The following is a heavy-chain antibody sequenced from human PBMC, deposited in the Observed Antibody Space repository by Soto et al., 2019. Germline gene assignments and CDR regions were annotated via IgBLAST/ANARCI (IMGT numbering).Heavy chain of an antibody. CDR1: GLTFNNYW. V-gene: IGHV3-7*01. Sequence: GGSLRLSCAASGLTFNNYWMSWVRQAPGKGLEWVANIKQDGIEKYYVDSVKGRFTISRDNAKNSLYLQMNSLRAEDTAVYYCARINGGYARGYYYYMDVWVKGTTVTVSS. CDR3: ARINGGYARGYYYYMDV. D-gene: IGHD5-12*01. J-gene: IGHJ6*03. CDR2: IKQDGIEK.